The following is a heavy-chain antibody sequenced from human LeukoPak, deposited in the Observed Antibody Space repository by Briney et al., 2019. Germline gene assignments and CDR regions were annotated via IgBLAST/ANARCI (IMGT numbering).Heavy chain of an antibody. CDR3: ARAEWLQWGNVGYFDY. V-gene: IGHV3-48*03. CDR2: ISSSGSTI. J-gene: IGHJ4*02. CDR1: GLTFSSYE. Sequence: GGSLRLSCAASGLTFSSYEMNWVRQAPGKGLEWVSYISSSGSTIYYADSVKGRFTISRDNAKNSLYLQMNSLRAEDTAVYYCARAEWLQWGNVGYFDYWGQGTLVTVSS. D-gene: IGHD5-24*01.